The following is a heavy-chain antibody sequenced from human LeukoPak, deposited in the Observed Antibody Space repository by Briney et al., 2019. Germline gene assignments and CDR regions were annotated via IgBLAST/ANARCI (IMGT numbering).Heavy chain of an antibody. CDR1: GFSSSIYT. CDR3: ARDPYSGNYGAYYYYYMDV. V-gene: IGHV3-21*01. D-gene: IGHD1-26*01. CDR2: ISSSGTYI. J-gene: IGHJ6*03. Sequence: GGSLRLSCEASGFSSSIYTMNWVRQAPGKGLEWVSSISSSGTYIYYADSVKGRFTISRDNAKNSLYLQMNSLRPEDTAVYYCARDPYSGNYGAYYYYYMDVWGKGTTVTISS.